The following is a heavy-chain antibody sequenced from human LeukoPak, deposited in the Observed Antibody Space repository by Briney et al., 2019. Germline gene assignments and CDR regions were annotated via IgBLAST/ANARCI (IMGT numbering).Heavy chain of an antibody. J-gene: IGHJ5*02. Sequence: PGGSLRLSCAASGFTFSNAWMSWVRQAPGKGLEWVGRIKSKTDGGTTDYAAPVKGRFTISRDDSKNTLYLQMNSLKTEDTAVYYCTTGPSLLWFGEFQFDPWGQGTLVTVSS. CDR1: GFTFSNAW. V-gene: IGHV3-15*01. CDR3: TTGPSLLWFGEFQFDP. CDR2: IKSKTDGGTT. D-gene: IGHD3-10*01.